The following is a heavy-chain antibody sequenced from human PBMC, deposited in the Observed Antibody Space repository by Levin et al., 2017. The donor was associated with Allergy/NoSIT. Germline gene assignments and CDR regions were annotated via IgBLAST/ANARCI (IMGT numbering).Heavy chain of an antibody. J-gene: IGHJ5*02. CDR3: ARLGVGYCSGGSCT. Sequence: SETLSLTCAVYGGSFSGYYWSWIRQPPGKGLEWIGEINHSGSTNYNPSLKSRVTISVDTSKNQFSLKLSSVTAADTAVYYCARLGVGYCSGGSCTWGQGTLVTVSS. D-gene: IGHD2-15*01. V-gene: IGHV4-34*01. CDR2: INHSGST. CDR1: GGSFSGYY.